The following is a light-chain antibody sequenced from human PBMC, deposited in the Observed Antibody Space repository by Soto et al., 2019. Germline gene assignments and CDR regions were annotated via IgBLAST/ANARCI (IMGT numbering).Light chain of an antibody. CDR3: SSYTSSSTLLV. CDR2: EVS. V-gene: IGLV2-14*01. J-gene: IGLJ1*01. CDR1: SSDVGVYDY. Sequence: QSALTQPASVSGSPGQSHTISCTGTSSDVGVYDYVSWYQQHPGKAPKLMIFEVSFRPSGVSSRFSGSKSGNTASLTISGLQAEDEADYYCSSYTSSSTLLVFGTGTKLTVL.